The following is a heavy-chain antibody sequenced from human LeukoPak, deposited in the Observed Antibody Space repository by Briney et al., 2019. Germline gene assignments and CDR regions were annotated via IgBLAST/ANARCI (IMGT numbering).Heavy chain of an antibody. Sequence: GGSLRLSCAASGFTFSDYYMSWIRQAPGKGLEWVSYTSSSGSTIYYADSVKGRFTISRDNAKNSLYLQTNSLRAEDTAVYYCARDGPYSGYYFDYWGQGTLVTVSS. CDR2: TSSSGSTI. D-gene: IGHD6-19*01. CDR3: ARDGPYSGYYFDY. V-gene: IGHV3-11*04. J-gene: IGHJ4*02. CDR1: GFTFSDYY.